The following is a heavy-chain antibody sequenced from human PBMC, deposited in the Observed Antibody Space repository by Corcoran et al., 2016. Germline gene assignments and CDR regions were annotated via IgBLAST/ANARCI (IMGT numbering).Heavy chain of an antibody. CDR3: ARIGPGDSDY. CDR2: IDWDDDK. J-gene: IGHJ4*02. CDR1: GFSLSTSGMR. Sequence: QVTLKESGPALVKPTQTLTLTCTFSGFSLSTSGMRVSWIRQPPGKALQWLARIDWDDDKFYSTSLKTRLTISKDTSKNQVVLTMTIMDPVDTATYYCARIGPGDSDYWGQGTLVTVSS. V-gene: IGHV2-70*04. D-gene: IGHD4-17*01.